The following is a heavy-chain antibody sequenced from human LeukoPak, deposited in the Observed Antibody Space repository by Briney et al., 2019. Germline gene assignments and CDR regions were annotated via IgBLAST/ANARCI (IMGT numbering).Heavy chain of an antibody. CDR3: ASFYCSGGSCYQYYYYYMDV. Sequence: SETLSLTCAVSGGSISSSNWWSWVRQPPGKGLEWIGEIYHSGSTYYNPSLKSRVTISVDTSKNQFSLKLSSVTAADTAVYYCASFYCSGGSCYQYYYYYMDVWGKGTTVTISS. CDR2: IYHSGST. D-gene: IGHD2-15*01. CDR1: GGSISSSNW. V-gene: IGHV4-4*02. J-gene: IGHJ6*03.